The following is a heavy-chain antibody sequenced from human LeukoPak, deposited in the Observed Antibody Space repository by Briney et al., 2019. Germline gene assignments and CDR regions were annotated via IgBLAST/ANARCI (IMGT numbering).Heavy chain of an antibody. Sequence: GGSLRLSCTASGFTFGDYAMSWVRQAPGKGLEWVSYISTSGSAKYYADSVKGRFTISRDNAKNSLYLQMNSLRDGDTAVYYCARDWGLAARPDYWGQGTLVTVSS. D-gene: IGHD6-6*01. CDR2: ISTSGSAK. CDR3: ARDWGLAARPDY. CDR1: GFTFGDYA. J-gene: IGHJ4*02. V-gene: IGHV3-48*03.